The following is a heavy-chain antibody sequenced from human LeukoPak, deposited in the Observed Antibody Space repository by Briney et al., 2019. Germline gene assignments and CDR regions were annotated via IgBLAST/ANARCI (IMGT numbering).Heavy chain of an antibody. Sequence: GGSLRLSCAASGFTFSSYSMNWVRQAPGKGLEWVSYISSSSSTIYYADSVKGRFTISRDNSKNTLYLQMNSLRAEDTAVYSCARGRGYCTGGTCYEAYFDYWGQGTLVTVSS. CDR1: GFTFSSYS. V-gene: IGHV3-48*01. J-gene: IGHJ4*02. D-gene: IGHD2-15*01. CDR2: ISSSSSTI. CDR3: ARGRGYCTGGTCYEAYFDY.